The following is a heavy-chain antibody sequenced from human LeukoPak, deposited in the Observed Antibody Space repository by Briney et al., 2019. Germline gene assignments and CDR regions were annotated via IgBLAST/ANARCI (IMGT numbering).Heavy chain of an antibody. Sequence: RASVKVSCKASGYTFTSYGISWVRQAPGQGLEWMGWISAYNGNTNYAQKLQGRVTMTTDTSTSTAYMELRSLRSDDTAVYYCARGRVGGNPEDAFDIWGQGTMVTVSS. CDR2: ISAYNGNT. CDR3: ARGRVGGNPEDAFDI. V-gene: IGHV1-18*01. J-gene: IGHJ3*02. CDR1: GYTFTSYG. D-gene: IGHD4-23*01.